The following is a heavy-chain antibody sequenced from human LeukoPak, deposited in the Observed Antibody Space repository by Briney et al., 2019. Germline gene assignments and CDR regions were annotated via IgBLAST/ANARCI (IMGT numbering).Heavy chain of an antibody. CDR3: ARVTAAYGGNSIDY. D-gene: IGHD4-23*01. CDR1: GGSFSGYY. J-gene: IGHJ4*02. V-gene: IGHV4-34*01. Sequence: SETLSLTCAVYGGSFSGYYWSWIRQPPGKGLEWIGEINHSGSTNYNPSLKSRITISVDTSKNQFSLKLSSVTAADTAVYYCARVTAAYGGNSIDYWGQGTLVTVSS. CDR2: INHSGST.